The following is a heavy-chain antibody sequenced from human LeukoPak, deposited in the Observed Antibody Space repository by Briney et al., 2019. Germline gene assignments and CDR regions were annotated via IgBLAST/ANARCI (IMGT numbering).Heavy chain of an antibody. D-gene: IGHD4-17*01. J-gene: IGHJ4*02. CDR3: ARDSTGYGDFDY. CDR1: GGSISSGGYY. V-gene: IGHV4-31*03. CDR2: IYYSGST. Sequence: SQTLSLTCTVSGGSISSGGYYWSWIRQHPGKGLAWIGYIYYSGSTYYNPSLKSRVTISVDTSKNQFSLKLSSVTAADTAVYYCARDSTGYGDFDYWGQGTLVTVSS.